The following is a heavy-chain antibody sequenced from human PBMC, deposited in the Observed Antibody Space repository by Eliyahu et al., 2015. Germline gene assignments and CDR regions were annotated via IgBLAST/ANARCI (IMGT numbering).Heavy chain of an antibody. D-gene: IGHD1-1*01. CDR3: ARGGGHSAWYKNWFDP. CDR1: GYTFTDNYDNY. Sequence: QVQLVQSGAEVKTPGASVRISCKATGYTFTDNYDNYIHWVRQAPGQGLEWMGTIDPSAGSTSSAQNFQGRVTMTRDTSTSTVYMELSSLRSEDTAIYYCARGGGHSAWYKNWFDPWGQGTLLTVSS. CDR2: IDPSAGST. J-gene: IGHJ5*02. V-gene: IGHV1-46*01.